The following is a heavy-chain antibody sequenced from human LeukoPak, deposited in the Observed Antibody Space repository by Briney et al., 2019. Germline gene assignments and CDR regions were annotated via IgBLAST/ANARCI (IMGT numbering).Heavy chain of an antibody. V-gene: IGHV1-69*13. J-gene: IGHJ4*02. CDR2: IIPIFGTA. CDR1: GGTFSSYA. Sequence: SVNVSCKASGGTFSSYAISWVRQAPGQGLEWMGGIIPIFGTANYAQKFQGRVTITADESTSTAYMELSSLRSEDTAVYYCASYYYDSSDYYFDYWGQGTLVTVSS. CDR3: ASYYYDSSDYYFDY. D-gene: IGHD3-22*01.